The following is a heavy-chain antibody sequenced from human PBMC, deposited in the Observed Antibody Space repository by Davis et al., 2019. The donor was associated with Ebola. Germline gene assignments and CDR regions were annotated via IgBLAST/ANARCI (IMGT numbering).Heavy chain of an antibody. CDR2: ISRAGYTT. Sequence: GESLKISCSASGFSISNFAMSWVREVPGKGLEWVSAISRAGYTTYYADSVKGRFNISRDTSRNTLSLLMNSLRVEDTAVYYCATPGPGSSWFYRPLGSWGQGTLVTVSS. V-gene: IGHV3-23*01. J-gene: IGHJ5*02. D-gene: IGHD6-13*01. CDR3: ATPGPGSSWFYRPLGS. CDR1: GFSISNFA.